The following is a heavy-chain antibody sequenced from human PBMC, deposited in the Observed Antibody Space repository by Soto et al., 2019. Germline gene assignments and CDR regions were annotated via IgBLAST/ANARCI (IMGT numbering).Heavy chain of an antibody. CDR2: INGGRS. J-gene: IGHJ5*02. Sequence: EVQLLESGGGLVQPGGSLRLSCEASGITFSRYDMSWVRQAPGKGLEWVSAINGGRSFYGDSVEGRFTVSRDNSKNTLSLHMNSLRVEDTAIYYCATHPWHLWGKGTLVTVSS. V-gene: IGHV3-23*01. CDR1: GITFSRYD. CDR3: ATHPWHL.